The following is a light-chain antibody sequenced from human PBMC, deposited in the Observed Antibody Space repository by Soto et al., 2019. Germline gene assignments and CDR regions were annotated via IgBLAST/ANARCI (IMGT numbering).Light chain of an antibody. CDR3: QQYGSSPVT. V-gene: IGKV3-20*01. CDR1: QSVSNNY. J-gene: IGKJ1*01. CDR2: GAS. Sequence: EIVLTQSPGTVSLSPGERATLSCRASQSVSNNYLAWCQLKPGQAPRLLIYGASNRATGIPDRFSRSGSGTDFTLTISRLEPEDFAVYYCQQYGSSPVTFGQGTKVEIK.